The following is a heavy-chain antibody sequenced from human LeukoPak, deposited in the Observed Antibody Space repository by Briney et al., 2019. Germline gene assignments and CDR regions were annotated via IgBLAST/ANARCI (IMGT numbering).Heavy chain of an antibody. J-gene: IGHJ4*02. V-gene: IGHV3-21*01. CDR1: GFTFSSYS. Sequence: SGGSRRLSCAASGFTFSSYSMNWVRQAPGKGLEWVSSISSSSSYIYYADSVKGRFTISRDNAKNSLYLQMNSLRAEDTAVYYCARSGYSYALGDYWGQGTLVTVSS. D-gene: IGHD5-18*01. CDR3: ARSGYSYALGDY. CDR2: ISSSSSYI.